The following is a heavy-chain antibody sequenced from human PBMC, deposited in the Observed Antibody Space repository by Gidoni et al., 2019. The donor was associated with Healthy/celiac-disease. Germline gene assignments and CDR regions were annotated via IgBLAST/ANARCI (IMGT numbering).Heavy chain of an antibody. D-gene: IGHD3-22*01. CDR2: IYSGGST. CDR1: GFTVSSNY. J-gene: IGHJ6*02. CDR3: ARDQIYYDSSGYYYYYYGMDV. Sequence: EVQLVESGGGLVQPGGSLRLSCAASGFTVSSNYMSWVRQAPGKGLEWVSVIYSGGSTYYADSVKGRFTISRHNSKNTLYLQMNSLRAEDTAVYYCARDQIYYDSSGYYYYYYGMDVWGQGTTVTVSS. V-gene: IGHV3-53*04.